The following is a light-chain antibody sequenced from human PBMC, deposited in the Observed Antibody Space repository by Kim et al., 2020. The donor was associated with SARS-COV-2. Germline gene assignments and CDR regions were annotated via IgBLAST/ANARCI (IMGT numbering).Light chain of an antibody. CDR3: QQFDDMPLT. CDR1: QDISTN. V-gene: IGKV1-33*01. CDR2: DAS. Sequence: AAVGDRVTFACQASQDISTNVKWYQQRPGKAPKVLIYDASTLEAGVPSRFSGSGSGTDFTLTISSLQPGDVATYYCQQFDDMPLTFGGGTKVDIK. J-gene: IGKJ4*01.